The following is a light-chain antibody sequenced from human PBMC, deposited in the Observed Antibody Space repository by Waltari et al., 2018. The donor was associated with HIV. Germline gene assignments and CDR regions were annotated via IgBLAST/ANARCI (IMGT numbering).Light chain of an antibody. CDR3: SSYAGPNHLL. J-gene: IGLJ2*01. CDR1: RRHVGASNF. V-gene: IGLV2-8*01. CDR2: GVN. Sequence: QSALTQPPSASGSPGPSVTFSCTGTRRHVGASNFCPWYQQHPGQAPKLIIYGVNQRPSGVLDRFSGSKSGNTASLTVSGLQADDEADYYCSSYAGPNHLLFGGGTRLTVL.